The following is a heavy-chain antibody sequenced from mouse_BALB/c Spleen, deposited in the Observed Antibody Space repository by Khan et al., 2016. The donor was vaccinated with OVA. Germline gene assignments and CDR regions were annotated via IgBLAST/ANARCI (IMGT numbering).Heavy chain of an antibody. J-gene: IGHJ3*01. V-gene: IGHV1-7*01. CDR2: INPATDYT. D-gene: IGHD1-1*01. CDR3: LNHGSSSAWFTY. Sequence: VELVESGAELAKPGASVKMSCKASGYIFTSYWMHWVKQRPGQGLEWIGYINPATDYTEYNQKFKNKATLTADKSSSTAYMQLSSLTSEDSAVYYCLNHGSSSAWFTYWGQGTPVTVSA. CDR1: GYIFTSYW.